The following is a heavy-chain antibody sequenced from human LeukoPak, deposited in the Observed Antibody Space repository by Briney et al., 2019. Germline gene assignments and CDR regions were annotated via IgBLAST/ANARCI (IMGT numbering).Heavy chain of an antibody. D-gene: IGHD2-2*01. V-gene: IGHV1-58*01. CDR1: GFTFTSSA. CDR2: IVVGSGNT. J-gene: IGHJ6*02. Sequence: SVKVSCKASGFTFTSSAAQWVRQARGQRLEWIGWIVVGSGNTNYAQKFQERVTITRDMSTSTAYMELSSLRSEDTAVYYCAAEPDIVVVPAGEDYYYGKDVWGQGTTVTVSS. CDR3: AAEPDIVVVPAGEDYYYGKDV.